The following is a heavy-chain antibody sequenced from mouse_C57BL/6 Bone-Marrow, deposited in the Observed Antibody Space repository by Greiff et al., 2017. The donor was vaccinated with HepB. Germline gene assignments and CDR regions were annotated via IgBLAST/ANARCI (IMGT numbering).Heavy chain of an antibody. D-gene: IGHD1-1*01. CDR3: ARSGATGSSWYFDV. CDR2: IYPRSGNT. CDR1: GYTFTSYG. Sequence: VQLQESGAELARPGASVKLSCKASGYTFTSYGISWVKQRTGQGLEWIGEIYPRSGNTYYNEKFKGKATLTADKSSSTAYMELRSLTSEDSAVYFCARSGATGSSWYFDVWGTGTTVTVSS. J-gene: IGHJ1*03. V-gene: IGHV1-81*01.